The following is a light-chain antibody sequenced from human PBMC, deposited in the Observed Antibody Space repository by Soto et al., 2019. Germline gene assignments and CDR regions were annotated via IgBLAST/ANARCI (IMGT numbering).Light chain of an antibody. CDR2: YMS. Sequence: EIVLTQSPATLSSSPGETATLSCRASQYVGSRLAWYQHKPGQAPRLLIYYMSKRATGIPARFSGSGSGTDFTLTISSXAPDDFAIYYCHQRQSWPRMFGQGTKVDIK. V-gene: IGKV3-11*01. CDR1: QYVGSR. CDR3: HQRQSWPRM. J-gene: IGKJ1*01.